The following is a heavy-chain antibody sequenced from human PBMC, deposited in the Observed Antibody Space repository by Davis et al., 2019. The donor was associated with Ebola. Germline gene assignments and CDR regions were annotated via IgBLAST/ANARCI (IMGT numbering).Heavy chain of an antibody. CDR3: ARKLNIVASYYYYGMDV. J-gene: IGHJ6*02. V-gene: IGHV3-23*01. Sequence: GGSLRLSCAASGFTVSSNYMSWVRQPPGKGLEWVSAITGSGSLTGYADSVKGRFTISRDNSKNTLNMQMNSLRVEDTAVYYCARKLNIVASYYYYGMDVWGQGTTVTVSS. CDR2: ITGSGSLT. CDR1: GFTVSSNY. D-gene: IGHD5-12*01.